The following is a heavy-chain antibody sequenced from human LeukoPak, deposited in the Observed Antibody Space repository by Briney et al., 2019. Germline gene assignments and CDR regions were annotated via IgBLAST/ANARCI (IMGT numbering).Heavy chain of an antibody. CDR3: ARVRGYCIGGSCYRDLAFDI. J-gene: IGHJ3*02. D-gene: IGHD2-15*01. CDR2: INSDGSST. Sequence: PGGSLRLSCAASGFTFSSYWMHWVRQAPGKGLVWVSRINSDGSSTSYADSVKGRFTISRDNAKNTLYLQMNSLRAEDTAVYYCARVRGYCIGGSCYRDLAFDIWRQGTMVTVSS. CDR1: GFTFSSYW. V-gene: IGHV3-74*01.